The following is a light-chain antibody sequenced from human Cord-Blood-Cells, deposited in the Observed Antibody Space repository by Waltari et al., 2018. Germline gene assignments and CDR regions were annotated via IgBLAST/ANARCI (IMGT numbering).Light chain of an antibody. V-gene: IGKV1-33*01. CDR2: DAS. Sequence: DIQMTQSPSSLSASVGDRVTITCQASPDISNYLNWYQQKPGKAPKLLIYDASNLETGVPSRFSGSGSGTDFTFPISSLQPEDIATYYCQQYDNLLTFGGGTKVEIK. CDR3: QQYDNLLT. CDR1: PDISNY. J-gene: IGKJ4*01.